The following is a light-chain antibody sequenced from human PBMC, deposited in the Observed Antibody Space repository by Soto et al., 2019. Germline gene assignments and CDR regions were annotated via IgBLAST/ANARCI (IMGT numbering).Light chain of an antibody. V-gene: IGKV3-20*01. J-gene: IGKJ1*01. CDR2: GAS. Sequence: EVVLTQSPGTLSLSPGERATLSCRASQSVSSGFLGWYQQKPGQAPRLLIYGASSRATGIPDRFSGSGSGTDFTLTISSLEPEDFAVDFCEQYAYSPWTFGQGTKEEIK. CDR3: EQYAYSPWT. CDR1: QSVSSGF.